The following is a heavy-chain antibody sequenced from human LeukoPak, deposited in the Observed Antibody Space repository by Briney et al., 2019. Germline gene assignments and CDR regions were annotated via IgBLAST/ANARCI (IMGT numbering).Heavy chain of an antibody. CDR2: IYYSGST. D-gene: IGHD6-13*01. J-gene: IGHJ4*02. CDR3: ARHGYSSSWYVHFDY. V-gene: IGHV4-59*08. Sequence: SETLSLTCTVSGGSISSYYWSWLRQPPGKGLEWIGYIYYSGSTNYNPSLKSRVTISVDTSKNQFSLKLSSVTAADTAVYYCARHGYSSSWYVHFDYWGQGTLVTVSS. CDR1: GGSISSYY.